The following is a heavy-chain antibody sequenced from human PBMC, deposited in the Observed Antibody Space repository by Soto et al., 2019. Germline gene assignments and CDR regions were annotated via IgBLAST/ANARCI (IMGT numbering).Heavy chain of an antibody. CDR3: ATGAYCSGGSCSDYYYYYYGMDL. V-gene: IGHV1-58*01. J-gene: IGHJ6*02. Sequence: GASVKVSCKTSGFTFRSSAVQWVRQARGQRLEWIGWLVVGTGNTNYAQKFQQRVTISSDRSTNTVSMELSSLTSEDTAVYYCATGAYCSGGSCSDYYYYYYGMDLWGQGTTVTVSS. CDR1: GFTFRSSA. CDR2: LVVGTGNT. D-gene: IGHD2-15*01.